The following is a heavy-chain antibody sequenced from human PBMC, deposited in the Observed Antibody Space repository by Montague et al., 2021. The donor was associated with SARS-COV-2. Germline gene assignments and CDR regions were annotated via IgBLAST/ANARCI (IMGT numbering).Heavy chain of an antibody. D-gene: IGHD6-13*01. CDR1: GGSLSSSSYY. Sequence: SETLSLICTVSGGSLSSSSYYWGWIRQPPGKGLEWVGSFFYSGSTYYNPSLKSRVTISVDTSKNQFSLKLSSVTAADTAVYYCARPQQQLAFDYWGQGTLVTVSS. J-gene: IGHJ4*02. V-gene: IGHV4-39*01. CDR2: FFYSGST. CDR3: ARPQQQLAFDY.